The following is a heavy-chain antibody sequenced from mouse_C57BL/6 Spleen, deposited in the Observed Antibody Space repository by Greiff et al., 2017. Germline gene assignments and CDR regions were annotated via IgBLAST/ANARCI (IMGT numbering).Heavy chain of an antibody. J-gene: IGHJ4*01. CDR1: GFSLTSYG. CDR2: IWSGGST. CDR3: AKNMGPGTRAMDY. Sequence: QVQLQQSGPGLVQPSQSLSITCTVSGFSLTSYGVHWVRQPPGKGLEWLGVIWSGGSTDYNAALISILSISNDNSKSQVFLKINSLQADYTAIYYCAKNMGPGTRAMDYWGQGTSVTVSS. V-gene: IGHV2-4*01. D-gene: IGHD4-1*01.